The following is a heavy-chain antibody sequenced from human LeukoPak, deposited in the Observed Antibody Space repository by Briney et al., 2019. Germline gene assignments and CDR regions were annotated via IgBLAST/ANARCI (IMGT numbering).Heavy chain of an antibody. D-gene: IGHD3-16*01. CDR3: AREGRVFFRNWFDP. CDR2: ISAYNGNT. J-gene: IGHJ5*02. CDR1: GYTFTSYG. V-gene: IGHV1-18*01. Sequence: ASVKVSCKASGYTFTSYGISWVRQAPGQGLDWMGWISAYNGNTNYAQKLQGRVTMTTDTSTSTAYMELRSLRSDDTAVYYCAREGRVFFRNWFDPWGQGTLVTVSS.